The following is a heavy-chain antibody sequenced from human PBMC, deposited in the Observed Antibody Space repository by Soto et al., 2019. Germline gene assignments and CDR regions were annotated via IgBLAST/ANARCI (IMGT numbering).Heavy chain of an antibody. CDR1: GYTFTSYG. J-gene: IGHJ4*02. CDR2: FSTYKGNT. Sequence: QVQLVQSGPEVKKPGASVKVSCKTSGYTFTSYGIAWVRQAPGQGLEWMGWFSTYKGNTNYAQKFQGRVTMTTDTATRTAYLDLRSLRSDDAAVYYCATRSPAVDYWGQGTLVTVSS. V-gene: IGHV1-18*01. CDR3: ATRSPAVDY.